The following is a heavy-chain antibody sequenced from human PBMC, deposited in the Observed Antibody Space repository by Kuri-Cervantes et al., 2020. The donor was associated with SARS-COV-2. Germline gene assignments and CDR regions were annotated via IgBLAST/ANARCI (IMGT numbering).Heavy chain of an antibody. CDR1: GGSFSGYY. CDR3: ARGRGSSWRLNAFDI. V-gene: IGHV4-34*01. J-gene: IGHJ3*02. CDR2: INHSGST. D-gene: IGHD6-13*01. Sequence: ESLKISCAVYGGSFSGYYWSWIRQPPGKGLEWIGEINHSGSTNYNPSLKSRVTISVDTSKNQFSLKLSSVTAADTAVYYCARGRGSSWRLNAFDIWGQGTMVTGSS.